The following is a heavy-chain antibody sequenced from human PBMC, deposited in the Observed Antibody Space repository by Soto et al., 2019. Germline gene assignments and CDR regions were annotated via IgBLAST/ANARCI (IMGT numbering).Heavy chain of an antibody. CDR3: AREGVTYSGSCYNAFDI. CDR2: ISYDGSNK. J-gene: IGHJ3*02. D-gene: IGHD1-26*01. CDR1: GFTFSSYA. Sequence: QVHLVESGGGVVQPGRSLRLSCAASGFTFSSYAMHWVRQAPGKGLEWVAVISYDGSNKYYADSVKGRFTISRDNSKNTLDLQMNSLRAEDTAVYYCAREGVTYSGSCYNAFDIWGQGTMVTVSS. V-gene: IGHV3-30-3*01.